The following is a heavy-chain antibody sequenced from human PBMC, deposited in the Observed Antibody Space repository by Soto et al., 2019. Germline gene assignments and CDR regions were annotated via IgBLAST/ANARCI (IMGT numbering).Heavy chain of an antibody. CDR2: ISGRGGST. D-gene: IGHD2-15*01. Sequence: EVQLLESGGGLVQPWGSLRRSCAASGFTFSSYAMSWVRQAPGKGLEWVSAISGRGGSTYYADSVKGRFTISRDNSKNTLYLQMNSLSAEDTAVYYCAKAIVFYCYSSLDFDYWGQGTLVTVSS. V-gene: IGHV3-23*01. J-gene: IGHJ4*02. CDR3: AKAIVFYCYSSLDFDY. CDR1: GFTFSSYA.